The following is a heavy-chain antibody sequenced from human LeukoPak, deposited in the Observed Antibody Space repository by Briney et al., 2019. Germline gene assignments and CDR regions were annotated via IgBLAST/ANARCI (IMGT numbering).Heavy chain of an antibody. CDR1: GYTFTKYD. Sequence: ASVKVSCKASGYTFTKYDIYWVRQATGQGPEWMGWMNPNSGNSGSAQTFQDRVTMARNTSMSSAYMELSSLQSEDTAVYYCARGSFSPWTTQSYFDYWGQGTLVTVSS. J-gene: IGHJ4*02. D-gene: IGHD1-14*01. V-gene: IGHV1-8*01. CDR2: MNPNSGNS. CDR3: ARGSFSPWTTQSYFDY.